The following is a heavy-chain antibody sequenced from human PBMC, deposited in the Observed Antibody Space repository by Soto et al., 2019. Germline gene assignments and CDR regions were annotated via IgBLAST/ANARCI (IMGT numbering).Heavy chain of an antibody. Sequence: QVQLVQSGTEVKKPGSSVKVSCKASGGTFSSSGFSWVRQAPGQGLEWMGMIVPSLDTTKYAQKFKARVTITADQITGTADMELSSLRAEDTAVYDCARWPQPRGTADPYAVAVWGQGTRVIVSS. V-gene: IGHV1-69*09. CDR1: GGTFSSSG. J-gene: IGHJ6*02. D-gene: IGHD2-21*02. CDR3: ARWPQPRGTADPYAVAV. CDR2: IVPSLDTT.